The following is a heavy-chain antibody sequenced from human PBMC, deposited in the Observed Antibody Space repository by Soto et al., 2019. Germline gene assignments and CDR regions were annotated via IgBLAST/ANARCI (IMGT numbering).Heavy chain of an antibody. CDR3: AKTPSGSYSWDY. J-gene: IGHJ4*02. V-gene: IGHV3-23*01. Sequence: EVQLLESGGGLVQPGGSLRLSCAASGFTFSSYAMSWVRQAPGKGLEWVSAISGSGGSTYYADSVKGRFTISRDNSKNTLYLQMNSMRAEDTAVYYCAKTPSGSYSWDYWGQGTLVTVSS. D-gene: IGHD1-26*01. CDR2: ISGSGGST. CDR1: GFTFSSYA.